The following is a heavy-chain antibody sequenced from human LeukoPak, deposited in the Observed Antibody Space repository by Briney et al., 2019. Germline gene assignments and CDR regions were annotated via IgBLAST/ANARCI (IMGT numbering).Heavy chain of an antibody. Sequence: ASVKVSCKASGYTFTSYGISWVRQAPGQGLEWMGWISAYNGNTNYAQKLRGRVTMTTDTSTSTAYMELRSLRSDDTAVYYCARGRVSGGSCYSSSCRAFDIWGQGTMVTVSS. CDR1: GYTFTSYG. D-gene: IGHD2-15*01. J-gene: IGHJ3*02. CDR2: ISAYNGNT. V-gene: IGHV1-18*01. CDR3: ARGRVSGGSCYSSSCRAFDI.